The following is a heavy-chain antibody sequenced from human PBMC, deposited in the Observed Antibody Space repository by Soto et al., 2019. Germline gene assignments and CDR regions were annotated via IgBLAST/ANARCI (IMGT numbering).Heavy chain of an antibody. Sequence: EVQLVESGGDLVQPGGSLRLSCSASGFTFSIYAMHWVRQAPGKGLEYVSSISTDGGNTHYADSVKGRFTISRDNYKNTVYLQMSSMRAEDTAVYYCVKGEYFYDSSGYYPFDYWGQGTLVTVSS. D-gene: IGHD3-22*01. V-gene: IGHV3-64D*06. CDR2: ISTDGGNT. CDR1: GFTFSIYA. J-gene: IGHJ4*02. CDR3: VKGEYFYDSSGYYPFDY.